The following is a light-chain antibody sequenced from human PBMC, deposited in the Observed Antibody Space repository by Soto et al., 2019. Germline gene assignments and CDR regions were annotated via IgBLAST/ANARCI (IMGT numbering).Light chain of an antibody. CDR1: QSVSSY. CDR2: DAS. J-gene: IGKJ4*01. Sequence: EIVLTQSPATLSLSPGERATLSCRASQSVSSYLAWYQQKPGQAPRLLIYDASNRATGIPARFSGSGSGTDCTLTISRLEPEDFAVYYCQQRSNWPSTVGGGTKVEIK. CDR3: QQRSNWPST. V-gene: IGKV3-11*01.